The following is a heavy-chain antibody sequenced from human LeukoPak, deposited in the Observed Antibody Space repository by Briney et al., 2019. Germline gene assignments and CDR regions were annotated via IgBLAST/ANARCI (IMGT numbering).Heavy chain of an antibody. Sequence: GGSLTLSCGASGFTFSSYSMNWVRQAPGKGPEWVSSISSSSSYIYYADSVKGRFPVSRDNAKNSLYLQMNSLRAEDTAVYYCAREEGTDCGGDCYSGYWGQGTLVTVSS. J-gene: IGHJ4*02. CDR3: AREEGTDCGGDCYSGY. D-gene: IGHD2-21*02. V-gene: IGHV3-21*01. CDR1: GFTFSSYS. CDR2: ISSSSSYI.